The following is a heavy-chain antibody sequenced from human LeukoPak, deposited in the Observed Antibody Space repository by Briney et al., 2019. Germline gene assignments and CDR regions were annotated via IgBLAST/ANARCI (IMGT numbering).Heavy chain of an antibody. V-gene: IGHV3-48*02. D-gene: IGHD6-13*01. CDR2: FSCNSGTI. J-gene: IGHJ5*02. Sequence: PGGSLRLSCAASGFTFSTYSMNWVRQAPGKGLEWVSYFSCNSGTIYYADSVRGRFTISRDNAKNSLYLQMNSLRDEDTAVYYCASRTAGNNWFDPWGQGTLVTVSS. CDR1: GFTFSTYS. CDR3: ASRTAGNNWFDP.